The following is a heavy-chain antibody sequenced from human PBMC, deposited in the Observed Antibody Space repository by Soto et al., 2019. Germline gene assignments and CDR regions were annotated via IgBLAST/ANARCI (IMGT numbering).Heavy chain of an antibody. Sequence: SETLSLTCAVYGGSFSGYYWSWIRQPPGKGLEWIGEINHSGSTNYNPSLKSRVTISVDTSKNQFSLKLSSVTAADTAVYYCARRPREQQLLWGFDYWGRGTLVTVSS. V-gene: IGHV4-34*01. J-gene: IGHJ4*02. D-gene: IGHD2-2*01. CDR3: ARRPREQQLLWGFDY. CDR1: GGSFSGYY. CDR2: INHSGST.